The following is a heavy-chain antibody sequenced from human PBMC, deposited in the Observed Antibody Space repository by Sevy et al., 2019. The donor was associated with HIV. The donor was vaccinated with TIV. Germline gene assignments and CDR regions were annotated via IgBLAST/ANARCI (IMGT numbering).Heavy chain of an antibody. Sequence: GGSLRLSCAASGFTFSSYWMCWVRQAPGKGLEWVANIKQDGSEKYYVDSVKGRFTISRDNAKNSLYLQMNSLRAEDTAVYDCAREIPAALFDYWGQGTLVTVSS. V-gene: IGHV3-7*03. D-gene: IGHD2-2*01. J-gene: IGHJ4*02. CDR2: IKQDGSEK. CDR1: GFTFSSYW. CDR3: AREIPAALFDY.